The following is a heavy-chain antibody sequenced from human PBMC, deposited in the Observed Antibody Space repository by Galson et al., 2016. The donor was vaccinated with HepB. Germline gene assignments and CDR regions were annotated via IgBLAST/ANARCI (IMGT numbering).Heavy chain of an antibody. CDR3: ATDIRRYCTKVVCPRNALEI. CDR1: GYTLTELS. V-gene: IGHV1-24*01. D-gene: IGHD2-8*01. J-gene: IGHJ3*02. Sequence: SCKVSGYTLTELSMDWVRQAPGQGLEWMGSFNAEDGETIYAQRFQGRVTMTEDTSTDTAYMELSSVRSDDTAVYYCATDIRRYCTKVVCPRNALEIWGQGTRVTVSS. CDR2: FNAEDGET.